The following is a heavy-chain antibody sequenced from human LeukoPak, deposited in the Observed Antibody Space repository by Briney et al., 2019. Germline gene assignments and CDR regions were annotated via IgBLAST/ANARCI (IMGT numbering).Heavy chain of an antibody. J-gene: IGHJ4*02. V-gene: IGHV3-74*01. CDR1: GFSFSTCC. CDR2: ICPDGTVT. CDR3: VRDFRSADY. Sequence: PGGSLRLSCAASGFSFSTCCMHWVRQAPGKGPMWVSRICPDGTVTNYADSAKARFSISRDNARNTVYLQMNSLRAEDTAVYYCVRDFRSADYWGQGTLVTVSS.